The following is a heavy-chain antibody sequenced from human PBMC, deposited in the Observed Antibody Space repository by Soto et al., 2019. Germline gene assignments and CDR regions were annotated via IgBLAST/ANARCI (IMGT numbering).Heavy chain of an antibody. Sequence: GGSLRLSCAASGFTFSSYAMSWVRQAPGKGLEWVSAISDSGRNTCYAASVKGRFTISKDTSKNTLYLQMNSLRVEDTAVYYCAKGIKWELPFDYWGQGTLVTVSS. V-gene: IGHV3-23*01. CDR2: ISDSGRNT. CDR1: GFTFSSYA. CDR3: AKGIKWELPFDY. J-gene: IGHJ4*02. D-gene: IGHD1-26*01.